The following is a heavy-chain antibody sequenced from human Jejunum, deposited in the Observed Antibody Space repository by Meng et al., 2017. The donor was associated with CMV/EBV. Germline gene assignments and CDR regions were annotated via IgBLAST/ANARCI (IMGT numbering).Heavy chain of an antibody. CDR3: ARGTWGFLDS. D-gene: IGHD7-27*01. CDR2: TYYRSKWFN. Sequence: SGDAVSSNSAGWHWIRQSPSRGLEWLGRTYYRSKWFNDYAGSVKSRITINPDTSRNQFSLQLNSVTPEDTAVYYCARGTWGFLDSWGQGTLVTVSS. V-gene: IGHV6-1*01. J-gene: IGHJ4*02. CDR1: GDAVSSNSAG.